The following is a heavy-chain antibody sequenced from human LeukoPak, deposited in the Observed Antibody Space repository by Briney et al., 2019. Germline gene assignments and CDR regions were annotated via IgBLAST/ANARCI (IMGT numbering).Heavy chain of an antibody. V-gene: IGHV3-23*01. CDR2: IVGSGDST. J-gene: IGHJ4*02. D-gene: IGHD6-19*01. CDR3: AKVGTSGSSGWYEDY. Sequence: PGGSLRLSCAASGFTFSSYPMSWVRQAPGKRLEWVSGIVGSGDSTYYADSVKGRFTISRDNSKNTLYLQMNSLRAEDTAVYYCAKVGTSGSSGWYEDYWGQGTLVTVSS. CDR1: GFTFSSYP.